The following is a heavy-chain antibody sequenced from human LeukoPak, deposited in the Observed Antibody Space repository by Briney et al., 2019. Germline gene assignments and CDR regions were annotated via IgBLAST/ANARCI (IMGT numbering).Heavy chain of an antibody. CDR1: GYSFTVYC. J-gene: IGHJ4*02. D-gene: IGHD1-14*01. CDR2: INPKTGGT. CDR3: ARATAENDH. V-gene: IGHV1-2*02. Sequence: GASVKVSCKASGYSFTVYCMHWVRQAPGQGLEWMGWINPKTGGTSYAQKFQGRVTMTRDTSISTINMDLTRYTSDDTAVYYCARATAENDHWGQGTLVTVSS.